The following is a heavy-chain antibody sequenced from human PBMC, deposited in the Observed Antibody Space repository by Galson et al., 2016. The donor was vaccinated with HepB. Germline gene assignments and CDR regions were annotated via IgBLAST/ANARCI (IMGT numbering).Heavy chain of an antibody. D-gene: IGHD3-16*01. CDR2: ISRTGETF. CDR1: GFTFSSYS. J-gene: IGHJ4*02. V-gene: IGHV3-48*02. Sequence: SLRLSCAASGFTFSSYSVNWVRQAPGKGLEWVSYISRTGETFYYADSVKGRFTISRDNAKNLLYLQMNSLRDEDTAVYYCARDRRHNYAFFDSWGQGTPITVSS. CDR3: ARDRRHNYAFFDS.